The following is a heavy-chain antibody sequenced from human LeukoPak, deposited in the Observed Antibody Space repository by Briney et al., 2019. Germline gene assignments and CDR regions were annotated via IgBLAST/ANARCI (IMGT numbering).Heavy chain of an antibody. J-gene: IGHJ4*02. CDR3: AKEEQYSYAI. Sequence: PGGSLRLSCAASGFIFRNAWMNWARQAPGKGLEWVAVISYDGSNKYYADSVKGRFTISRDNSKNTLYLQMNSLRAEDTAVYYCAKEEQYSYAIWGQGTLVTVSS. V-gene: IGHV3-30*18. D-gene: IGHD5-18*01. CDR2: ISYDGSNK. CDR1: GFIFRNAW.